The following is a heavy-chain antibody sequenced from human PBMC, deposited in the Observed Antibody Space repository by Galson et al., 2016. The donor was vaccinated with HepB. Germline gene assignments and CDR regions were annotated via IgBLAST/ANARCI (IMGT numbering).Heavy chain of an antibody. D-gene: IGHD1-26*01. Sequence: SLRLSCAASGFTLITYAMHWVRQAPGRGLEWVAVISSDGSNKAYADSVKGRFTISRDNSKNTLYLQINSLRAEDTAVYYCAREWRWELLNYFDSWGQGTLVTVSS. J-gene: IGHJ4*02. CDR1: GFTLITYA. CDR3: AREWRWELLNYFDS. V-gene: IGHV3-30-3*01. CDR2: ISSDGSNK.